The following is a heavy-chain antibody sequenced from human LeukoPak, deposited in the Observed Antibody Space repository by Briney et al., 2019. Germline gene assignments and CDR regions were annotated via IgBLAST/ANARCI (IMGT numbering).Heavy chain of an antibody. CDR3: ARVAAGMRRGFDP. CDR1: GGTFSSYA. J-gene: IGHJ5*02. Sequence: ASVKVSCKASGGTFSSYAISWVRQAPGQGLEWMGGIIPIFGTANYAQKFQGSVTITADESTSTAYMELSSLRSEDTAVYYCARVAAGMRRGFDPWGQGTLVTVSS. V-gene: IGHV1-69*13. D-gene: IGHD6-13*01. CDR2: IIPIFGTA.